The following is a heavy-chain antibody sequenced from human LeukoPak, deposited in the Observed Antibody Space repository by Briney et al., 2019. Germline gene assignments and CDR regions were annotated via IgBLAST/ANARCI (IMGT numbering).Heavy chain of an antibody. Sequence: SETLSLTCTVSGGSISGSSYYWGWLRQPPGTGLEWIGSIYYSGSTYYKPSLKSRVTMSVDTSKNQFSLKLSSVTAADTAVYYCARPQRYSNYALDYGGQGTLVTVSS. CDR1: GGSISGSSYY. V-gene: IGHV4-39*01. CDR3: ARPQRYSNYALDY. CDR2: IYYSGST. D-gene: IGHD4-11*01. J-gene: IGHJ4*02.